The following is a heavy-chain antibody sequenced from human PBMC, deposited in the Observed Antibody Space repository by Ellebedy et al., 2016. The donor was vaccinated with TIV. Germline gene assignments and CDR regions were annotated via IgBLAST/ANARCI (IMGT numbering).Heavy chain of an antibody. CDR1: GYTFTGYY. D-gene: IGHD1-1*01. CDR2: INPNSGGT. V-gene: IGHV1-2*04. Sequence: ASVKVSCXASGYTFTGYYINWVRQAPGQGLEWMGWINPNSGGTNYAQKFQGWVTMTRDTSISTAYMELSRLRSDDTAVYYCAQGWNDEMGVERPPGADVWGQGTTVTVSS. J-gene: IGHJ6*02. CDR3: AQGWNDEMGVERPPGADV.